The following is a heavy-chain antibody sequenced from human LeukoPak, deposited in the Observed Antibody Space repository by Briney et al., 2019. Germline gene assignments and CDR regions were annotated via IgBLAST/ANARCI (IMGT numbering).Heavy chain of an antibody. CDR3: ARVPVLRYFRFDY. CDR1: GGSISSYY. CDR2: IYYSGST. J-gene: IGHJ4*02. Sequence: PSETLSLTCIVSGGSISSYYWSWIRQPPGKGLEWIGYIYYSGSTNYNPSLKSRVTISVDTSKNQFSLKLSSVTAADTAVYYCARVPVLRYFRFDYWGQGTLVTVSS. V-gene: IGHV4-59*01. D-gene: IGHD3-9*01.